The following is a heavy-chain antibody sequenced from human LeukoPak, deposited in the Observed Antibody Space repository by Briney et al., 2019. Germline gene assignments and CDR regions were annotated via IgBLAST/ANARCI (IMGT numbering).Heavy chain of an antibody. V-gene: IGHV1-18*01. Sequence: GASVKVSCKASGYTFTSYGISWVRQAPGQGLEWMGWISAYNGNTNYAQKLQGRVTMTTDTSTSTAYMELRSLRSDDTAVYYCATDLLFWSGPVLLDYWGQGTLVTVSS. D-gene: IGHD3-3*01. J-gene: IGHJ4*02. CDR2: ISAYNGNT. CDR1: GYTFTSYG. CDR3: ATDLLFWSGPVLLDY.